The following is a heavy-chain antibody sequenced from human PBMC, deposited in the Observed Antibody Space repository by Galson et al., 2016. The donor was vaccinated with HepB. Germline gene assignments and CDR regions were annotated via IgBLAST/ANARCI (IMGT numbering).Heavy chain of an antibody. Sequence: SLRLSCAASGFTFGSYWMHWVRQAPGKGLVWVSRINSDGSSTSYADSVKGRFTISRDNAKNTLYLQMNSLRAEDTAVYYCARGSSSWSLYYYYGMDVWGQGTTVTVSS. J-gene: IGHJ6*02. CDR2: INSDGSST. CDR3: ARGSSSWSLYYYYGMDV. D-gene: IGHD6-13*01. CDR1: GFTFGSYW. V-gene: IGHV3-74*01.